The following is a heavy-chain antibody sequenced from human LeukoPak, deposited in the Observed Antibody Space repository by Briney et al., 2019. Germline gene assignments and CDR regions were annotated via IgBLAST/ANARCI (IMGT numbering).Heavy chain of an antibody. CDR2: INPNSGGT. Sequence: ASVKVSCKASGYTFTGYYMHWVRQASGQGLEWMVWINPNSGGTNYAQKFQGRVTMTRDTSISTAYMELSRLRSEDTAVYYCARDKVVDYYDSSGYYYGFDYWGQGTLVTVSS. CDR1: GYTFTGYY. V-gene: IGHV1-2*02. D-gene: IGHD3-22*01. CDR3: ARDKVVDYYDSSGYYYGFDY. J-gene: IGHJ4*02.